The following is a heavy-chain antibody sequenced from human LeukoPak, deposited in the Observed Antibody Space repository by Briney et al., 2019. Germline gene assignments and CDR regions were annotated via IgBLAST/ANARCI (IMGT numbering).Heavy chain of an antibody. CDR2: ISPYSGRT. Sequence: GASVKVSCKASGYTFISSEISWVRQAPGQGLEWIGWISPYSGRTTYGHKFQGRVTLTTDRPTSTAHMELRSLRSDDTAVYYCARQNHPMGYSYKYYMDVWGKGTTVTVSS. D-gene: IGHD5-12*01. CDR1: GYTFISSE. J-gene: IGHJ6*03. CDR3: ARQNHPMGYSYKYYMDV. V-gene: IGHV1-18*01.